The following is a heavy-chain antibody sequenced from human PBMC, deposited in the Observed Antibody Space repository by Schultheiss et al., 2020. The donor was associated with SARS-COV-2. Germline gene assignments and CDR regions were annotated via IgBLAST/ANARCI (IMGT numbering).Heavy chain of an antibody. Sequence: GESLKISCKGSGYSFTSYWIGWVRQMPGKGLEWMGIIYTGDSDTRYSPSFQGQVTISADKSISTAYLQWSSLEASDTAMYYCARLANRDGYNFNYWGQGTLVTVSS. CDR3: ARLANRDGYNFNY. CDR1: GYSFTSYW. D-gene: IGHD5-24*01. J-gene: IGHJ4*02. V-gene: IGHV5-51*01. CDR2: IYTGDSDT.